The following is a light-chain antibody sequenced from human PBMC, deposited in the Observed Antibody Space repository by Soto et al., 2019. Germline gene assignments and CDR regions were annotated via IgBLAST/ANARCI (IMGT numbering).Light chain of an antibody. V-gene: IGKV3-11*01. CDR3: QQRSNWPPIT. CDR2: DAS. J-gene: IGKJ5*01. Sequence: EIVLTQSPRTLSLSPGERATLSCRASQSVSRYLAWYQQKPGQAPRLLIYDASNRATGIPARFSGSGSGTDFTLTISSLEPEDFAVYYCQQRSNWPPITFGQGTRLEIK. CDR1: QSVSRY.